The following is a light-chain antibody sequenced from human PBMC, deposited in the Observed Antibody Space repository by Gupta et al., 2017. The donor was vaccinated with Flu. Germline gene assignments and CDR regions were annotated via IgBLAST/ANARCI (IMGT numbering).Light chain of an antibody. CDR1: SGDVGAYIY. Sequence: QSALTQPRSVSASPGQSVTISCTGTSGDVGAYIYVSWYQQHTGKAPKLILYDVDKRPSGVPDRFSASKSGNTASLIISGPQAEDEADYHCSSYAGSNTWVFGGGTKLTVL. J-gene: IGLJ3*02. CDR2: DVD. V-gene: IGLV2-11*01. CDR3: SSYAGSNTWV.